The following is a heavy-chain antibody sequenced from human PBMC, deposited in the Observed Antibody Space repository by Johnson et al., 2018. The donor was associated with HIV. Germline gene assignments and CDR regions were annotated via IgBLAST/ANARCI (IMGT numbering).Heavy chain of an antibody. J-gene: IGHJ3*01. D-gene: IGHD4-17*01. CDR2: IGTAGDT. Sequence: VQLVESGGGLVKPGGSLRLSCAASGFTFSSYDMHWVRQATGKGLEWVSAIGTAGDTYYPGSVKGRFTISRDNSKASVSLRMNSLRAEDSGIYYCARDATPWGGDYVGYAFDLWGQGTVVTVSS. CDR3: ARDATPWGGDYVGYAFDL. V-gene: IGHV3-13*01. CDR1: GFTFSSYD.